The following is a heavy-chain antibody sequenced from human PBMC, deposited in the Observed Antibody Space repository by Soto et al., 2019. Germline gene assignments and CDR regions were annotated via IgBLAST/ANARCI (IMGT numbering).Heavy chain of an antibody. J-gene: IGHJ3*01. Sequence: EEHLVESGGGLVQSGGSVRLSCAASGFPFIHFWMLWLRQFPGKGLLWVSHIQNDGSRTTYADSVKGRFTISRDNAKNTLYLQMNGLRVEDTAVYFCARGQRGGFDLWGQGTMVTISS. D-gene: IGHD2-15*01. CDR2: IQNDGSRT. CDR1: GFPFIHFW. V-gene: IGHV3-74*01. CDR3: ARGQRGGFDL.